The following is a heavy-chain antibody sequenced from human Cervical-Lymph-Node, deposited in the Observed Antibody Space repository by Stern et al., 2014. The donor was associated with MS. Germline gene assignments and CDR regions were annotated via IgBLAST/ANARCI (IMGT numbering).Heavy chain of an antibody. Sequence: QVQLVQSGAAVKKPGSSVKVSCKASGGTFSSYAISWVRQAPGQGLDWMGRILPIFGPANYEQKFQGRGTITADESTSTAYMELSSLRSEDTAVYYCARGELKEGLVRGMDVWGQGNTVTVSS. J-gene: IGHJ6*01. CDR1: GGTFSSYA. CDR2: ILPIFGPA. CDR3: ARGELKEGLVRGMDV. D-gene: IGHD1-26*01. V-gene: IGHV1-69*18.